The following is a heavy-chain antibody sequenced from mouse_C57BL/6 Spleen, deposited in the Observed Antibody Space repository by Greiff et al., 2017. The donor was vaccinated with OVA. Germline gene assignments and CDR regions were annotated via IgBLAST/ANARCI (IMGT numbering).Heavy chain of an antibody. Sequence: VKLMESGAELVKPGASVKLSCKASGYTFTEYTIHWVKQRSGQGLEWIGWFYPGSGSIKYNEKFKDKATLTADKSSSTVYMELSRLTSEDSAVYFCARHGAYGSSYDYAMDYWGQGTSVTVSS. J-gene: IGHJ4*01. V-gene: IGHV1-62-2*01. CDR1: GYTFTEYT. CDR2: FYPGSGSI. D-gene: IGHD1-1*01. CDR3: ARHGAYGSSYDYAMDY.